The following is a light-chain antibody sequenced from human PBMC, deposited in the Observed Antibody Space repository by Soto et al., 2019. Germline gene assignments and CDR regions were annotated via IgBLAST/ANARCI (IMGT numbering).Light chain of an antibody. CDR3: QQRFNWPRFT. CDR2: NAS. V-gene: IGKV3-11*01. J-gene: IGKJ2*01. Sequence: EIVLTQSPATLSSSPGEKATFPSRASQGVDTYLAWYQQKPGQAPRLLIYNASTRATGIPARFSAVGSGTDFTLTISSIEPEDFAVYYCQQRFNWPRFTFGQGTKLEIK. CDR1: QGVDTY.